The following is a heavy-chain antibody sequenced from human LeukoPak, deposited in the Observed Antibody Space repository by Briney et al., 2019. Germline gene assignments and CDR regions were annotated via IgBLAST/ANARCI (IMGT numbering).Heavy chain of an antibody. CDR1: GLTFSSYA. Sequence: GGSLRLSCAVSGLTFSSYAMSWVRQAPGKGGEGVSAISGSGGSTYYADSVKGRFTISRDNSKNTLYLQMNSLRAEDTAVYYCAKDGYGDYVRWFDPWGQGTLVTVSS. V-gene: IGHV3-23*01. CDR3: AKDGYGDYVRWFDP. CDR2: ISGSGGST. D-gene: IGHD4-17*01. J-gene: IGHJ5*02.